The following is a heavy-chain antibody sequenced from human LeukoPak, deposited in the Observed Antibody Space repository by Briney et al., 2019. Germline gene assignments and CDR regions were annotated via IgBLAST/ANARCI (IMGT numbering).Heavy chain of an antibody. Sequence: SVKVSCKASGGTFSSYAISWVRQAPGQGLEWMGGIIPIFGTANYAQKFQGRVTITADESTSTAYMELSSLRSEDTAVYYCARYCSSTSCYNAYYYGMDVWGQGTTVTVSS. V-gene: IGHV1-69*13. CDR1: GGTFSSYA. CDR2: IIPIFGTA. J-gene: IGHJ6*02. D-gene: IGHD2-2*02. CDR3: ARYCSSTSCYNAYYYGMDV.